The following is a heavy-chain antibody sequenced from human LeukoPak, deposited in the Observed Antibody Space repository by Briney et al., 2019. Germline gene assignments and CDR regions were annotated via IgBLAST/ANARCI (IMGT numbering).Heavy chain of an antibody. CDR1: GGSVSNTNYY. Sequence: PSETLSLTCTVSGGSVSNTNYYWGWIRQPPGKGLEWIGNIYYTGSTYYNPSLKSRVTISVDTSKNQVSLKLYSVTAADTAVFYRARCTGSWPHSAFDTWGQGTLVTVSA. D-gene: IGHD2-8*02. J-gene: IGHJ3*02. CDR3: ARCTGSWPHSAFDT. CDR2: IYYTGST. V-gene: IGHV4-39*07.